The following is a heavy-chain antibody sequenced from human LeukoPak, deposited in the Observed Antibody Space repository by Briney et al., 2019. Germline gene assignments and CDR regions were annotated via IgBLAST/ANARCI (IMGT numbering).Heavy chain of an antibody. CDR2: VYYTGST. V-gene: IGHV4-61*08. CDR3: ARLQGLGEVSPYFDH. J-gene: IGHJ4*02. CDR1: GGSVSSGGYY. Sequence: SETLSLTCTVYGGSVSSGGYYWSWIRQPPGKGLEWFGYVYYTGSTNYNPSLKSRVTISVATSKNQFSLKLYSVTAADTAIYYCARLQGLGEVSPYFDHWGQGNLVSVSS. D-gene: IGHD3-16*02.